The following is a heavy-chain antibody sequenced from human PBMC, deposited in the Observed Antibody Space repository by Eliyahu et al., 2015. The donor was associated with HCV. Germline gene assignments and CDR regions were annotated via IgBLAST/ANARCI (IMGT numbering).Heavy chain of an antibody. CDR2: VYRSGST. D-gene: IGHD3-22*01. J-gene: IGHJ5*01. Sequence: QVQLQESGPGLVKPSQTLSLTCTVSGASINSDTFYWXWIRQPAGKGLEWFGRVYRSGSTHYNPSLKSRVAISLDMSNNQFSLKLTSVTAADTAVYYCARAPGYDSYWYDFWGQGTLVTVSS. CDR3: ARAPGYDSYWYDF. V-gene: IGHV4-61*02. CDR1: GASINSDTFY.